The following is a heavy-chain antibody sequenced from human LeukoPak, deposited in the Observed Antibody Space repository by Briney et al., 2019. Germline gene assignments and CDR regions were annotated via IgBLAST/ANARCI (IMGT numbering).Heavy chain of an antibody. J-gene: IGHJ4*02. Sequence: ASVKVSCKVSGYTLTELSMHWVRQAPGKGLEWMGGFDPEDGETIYARKFQGRVTMTEDTSTDTAYMELSSLRSEDTAVYYCATLLQGDSSGYYFDYWGQGTLVTVSS. CDR2: FDPEDGET. CDR1: GYTLTELS. CDR3: ATLLQGDSSGYYFDY. D-gene: IGHD3-22*01. V-gene: IGHV1-24*01.